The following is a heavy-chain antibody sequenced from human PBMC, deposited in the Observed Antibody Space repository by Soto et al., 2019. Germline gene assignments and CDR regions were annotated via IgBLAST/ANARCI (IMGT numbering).Heavy chain of an antibody. CDR2: IYYAGTT. D-gene: IGHD3-22*01. V-gene: IGHV4-59*08. J-gene: IGHJ4*02. CDR3: ARLGGYYQALDS. CDR1: DGSISPYY. Sequence: QVQLQESGPGLVKPSETLSLNCTVSDGSISPYYWSWIRQPPGQGLEWIGYIYYAGTTTYNPSLKSRVSISVDTSKNEVSLKLTSVTAADTAVYYCARLGGYYQALDSWGQGTVVTVSS.